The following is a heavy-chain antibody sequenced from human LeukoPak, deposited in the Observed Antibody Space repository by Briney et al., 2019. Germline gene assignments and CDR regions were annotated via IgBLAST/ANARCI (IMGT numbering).Heavy chain of an antibody. J-gene: IGHJ4*02. CDR3: AKEGSNHRSFDY. CDR1: GFTFTNYV. V-gene: IGHV3-23*01. CDR2: ISGSGGST. D-gene: IGHD2/OR15-2a*01. Sequence: GGSLRLSCAASGFTFTNYVMSWVRQAPGKGLEWVSAISGSGGSTYYADSVKGRFTISRDNSKNTLYLQMNSLRAEDTAVYYCAKEGSNHRSFDYWGQGTLVTVSS.